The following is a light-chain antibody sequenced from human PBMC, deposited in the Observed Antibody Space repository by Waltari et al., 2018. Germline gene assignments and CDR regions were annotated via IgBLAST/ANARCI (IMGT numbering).Light chain of an antibody. V-gene: IGLV2-14*03. J-gene: IGLJ1*01. CDR2: DVI. CDR1: SGDVGGYNY. Sequence: QSALTQPASVSGSPGQSITLSCTGTSGDVGGYNYVSWSQQHPGKAPKLMIYDVINRPSGVSNRFSGSKSGNTASLTISGLQAEDEADYYCCSYTSSNTYVFGTGTKVTVL. CDR3: CSYTSSNTYV.